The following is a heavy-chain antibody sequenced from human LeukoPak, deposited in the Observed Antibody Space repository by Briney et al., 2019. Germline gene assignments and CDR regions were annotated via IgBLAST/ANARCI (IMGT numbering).Heavy chain of an antibody. V-gene: IGHV3-21*01. Sequence: PGGSLRLSCAASGFTFSSYSMNWVRQAPGKGLEWVSSISSSSSYIYYADSVKGRFTISRDNAKNSLYLQMNSLRAEDTAVYYCARELYGSEISYDYWGQGTLVTVSS. CDR1: GFTFSSYS. CDR3: ARELYGSEISYDY. J-gene: IGHJ4*02. D-gene: IGHD3-10*01. CDR2: ISSSSSYI.